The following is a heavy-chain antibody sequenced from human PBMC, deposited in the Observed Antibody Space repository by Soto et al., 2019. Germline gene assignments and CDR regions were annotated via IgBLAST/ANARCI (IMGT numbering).Heavy chain of an antibody. J-gene: IGHJ4*02. CDR1: GFTFDDYA. CDR3: AKALDYDISGYYYFDS. V-gene: IGHV3-9*01. Sequence: EVQLVESGGGLVQSGRSLRLSCAASGFTFDDYAMHWVRQAPGKGLEWVSSISWNSGSIAYADSVKGRFTISRDNAKNSLLLQMRSLRPEDTALYYCAKALDYDISGYYYFDSWGQGTLVTVSS. D-gene: IGHD3-22*01. CDR2: ISWNSGSI.